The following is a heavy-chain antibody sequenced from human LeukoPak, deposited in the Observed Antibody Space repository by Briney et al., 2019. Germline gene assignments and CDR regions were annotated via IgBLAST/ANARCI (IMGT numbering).Heavy chain of an antibody. CDR3: ARHLRYSGYRNYVGNYYYGMDV. CDR2: IYYSGST. D-gene: IGHD3-16*02. V-gene: IGHV4-59*08. CDR1: GGSISSYY. Sequence: SETLSLTCTVSGGSISSYYWSWIRQPPGKGLEWIGYIYYSGSTNHNPSLKSRVTISVDTSKNQFSLKLSSVTAADTAVYYCARHLRYSGYRNYVGNYYYGMDVWGQGTTVTVSS. J-gene: IGHJ6*02.